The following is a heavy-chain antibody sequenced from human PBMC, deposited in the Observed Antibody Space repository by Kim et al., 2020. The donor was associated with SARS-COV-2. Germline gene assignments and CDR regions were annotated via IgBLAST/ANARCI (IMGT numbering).Heavy chain of an antibody. Sequence: GGSLRLSCAASGFTFSSYGMHWVRQAPGKGLEWVTIISYDGSNKYYADSVKGRFTISRDNSKNTLYLQMNSLRPEDTAVYYCAKGGYGDQLVGLLGYWGQGTLVTVSS. D-gene: IGHD4-17*01. J-gene: IGHJ4*02. CDR3: AKGGYGDQLVGLLGY. CDR1: GFTFSSYG. CDR2: ISYDGSNK. V-gene: IGHV3-30*18.